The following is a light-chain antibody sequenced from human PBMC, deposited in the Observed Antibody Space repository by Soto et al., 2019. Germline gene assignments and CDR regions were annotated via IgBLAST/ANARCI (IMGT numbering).Light chain of an antibody. Sequence: EIVLTQSPGTLSLSPGERATLSCRAIQSVSSSYLAWYQQKPGQAPRPLIYGASSRATGIPDRFSGSGSGTDFTLTISRLEPEDFAVYYCQQYGSSPPITFGQGTRLEIK. CDR1: QSVSSSY. V-gene: IGKV3-20*01. J-gene: IGKJ5*01. CDR2: GAS. CDR3: QQYGSSPPIT.